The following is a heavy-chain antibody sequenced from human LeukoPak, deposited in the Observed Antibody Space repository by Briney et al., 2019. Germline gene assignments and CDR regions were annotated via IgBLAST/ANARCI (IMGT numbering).Heavy chain of an antibody. J-gene: IGHJ4*02. CDR3: ARSYYGSGSLAKY. CDR2: IWYDGSNK. CDR1: GFTFSSYG. D-gene: IGHD3-10*01. Sequence: PGGSLRLSCAASGFTFSSYGMHWVRQAPGKGLEWVAVIWYDGSNKYYADSVKGRFTISRDNSKNTLYLQMNSLRAEDTAVYYCARSYYGSGSLAKYWGQGTLVAVSS. V-gene: IGHV3-33*01.